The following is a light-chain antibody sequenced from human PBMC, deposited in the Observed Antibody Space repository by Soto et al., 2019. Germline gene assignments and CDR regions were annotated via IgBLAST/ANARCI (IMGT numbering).Light chain of an antibody. Sequence: RVSQSTSSLSSWGGHIVTITGGASQSISSYLNWYQQKPGKAPKLLIYAASSLQSGVPSTFSGSGSGTDFTLTISSLQPEDFATYYCLQAYNYPLTFGGGTKVDIK. CDR2: AAS. CDR3: LQAYNYPLT. J-gene: IGKJ4*01. CDR1: QSISSY. V-gene: IGKV1-6*01.